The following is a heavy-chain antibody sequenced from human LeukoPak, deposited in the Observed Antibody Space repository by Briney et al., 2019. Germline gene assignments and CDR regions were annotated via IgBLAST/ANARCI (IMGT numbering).Heavy chain of an antibody. V-gene: IGHV4-59*01. CDR2: FYYSRGT. Sequence: SETLSLTCTVSGDSITSFYWSWIRQSPGKGLEWIGYFYYSRGTTYNPSLRSRATISADTSQNQFSLKLRSVTAADTAVYYCARAISAWSYFYYVDVWGKGTTVTVSS. J-gene: IGHJ6*03. CDR1: GDSITSFY. D-gene: IGHD6-19*01. CDR3: ARAISAWSYFYYVDV.